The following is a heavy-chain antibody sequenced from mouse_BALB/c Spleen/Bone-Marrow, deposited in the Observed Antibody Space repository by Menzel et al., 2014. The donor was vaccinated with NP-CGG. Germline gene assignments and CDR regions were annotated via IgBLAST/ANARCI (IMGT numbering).Heavy chain of an antibody. J-gene: IGHJ2*01. V-gene: IGHV3-8*02. CDR1: GDSITSGY. Sequence: EVKLVESGPSLVKPSQTLSLTCSVTGDSITSGYWNWIRKFPGNKLEYMGYISYSGSTYYNPSLKSRISITRDTSKNXYYLQLNSVTTEDTATYYCARSRDYYGNSLDYWGQGTTLTVSS. CDR2: ISYSGST. CDR3: ARSRDYYGNSLDY. D-gene: IGHD2-1*01.